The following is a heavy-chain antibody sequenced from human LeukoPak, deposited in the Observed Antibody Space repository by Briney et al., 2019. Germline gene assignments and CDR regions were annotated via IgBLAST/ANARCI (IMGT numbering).Heavy chain of an antibody. J-gene: IGHJ4*02. D-gene: IGHD3-10*01. Sequence: SETLSLTCAVYGGSFSGYYWSWIRQPPGKGLEWIGEINHSGSANYNPPLKSRVTISVDTSKNQFSLKLSSVTAADTAVYYCARDRPSMVRGFDYWGQGTLVTVSS. CDR3: ARDRPSMVRGFDY. CDR1: GGSFSGYY. V-gene: IGHV4-34*01. CDR2: INHSGSA.